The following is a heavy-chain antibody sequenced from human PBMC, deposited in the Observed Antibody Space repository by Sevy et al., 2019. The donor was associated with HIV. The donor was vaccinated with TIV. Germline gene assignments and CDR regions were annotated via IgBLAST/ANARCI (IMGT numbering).Heavy chain of an antibody. J-gene: IGHJ4*02. CDR1: GFTFSSFG. V-gene: IGHV3-33*01. CDR3: AATATHLDY. D-gene: IGHD1-26*01. Sequence: GGSLRLSCAASGFTFSSFGMHWVRQAPGKGLEWVAVKWYEGSTTYYADSVRGRFTISRDSSNNTLYLQMNSLRADDTAVYYCAATATHLDYWGQGTLVTVSS. CDR2: KWYEGSTT.